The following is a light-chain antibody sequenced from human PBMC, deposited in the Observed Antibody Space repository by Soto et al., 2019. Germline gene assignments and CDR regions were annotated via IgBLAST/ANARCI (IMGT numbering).Light chain of an antibody. Sequence: QAVVTQPPSVSGAPGQRVTISCTGSSSNIGAGYDVRWYQQLPGTAPKLLIYGNSNRPSGVPDRFSGSKSGTSASLAITGLQAEDEADYYCQSYDSSLSGFWVFGGGTKLTVL. CDR2: GNS. J-gene: IGLJ3*02. CDR1: SSNIGAGYD. CDR3: QSYDSSLSGFWV. V-gene: IGLV1-40*01.